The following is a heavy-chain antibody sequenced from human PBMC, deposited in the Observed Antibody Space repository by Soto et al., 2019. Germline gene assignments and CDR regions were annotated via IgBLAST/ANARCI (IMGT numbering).Heavy chain of an antibody. Sequence: GGSLRLSCAASGFTFSSYSMSWCRQAPWKWLEWVSAISGSGGSTYYADSVKGRFTISRDNSKNTLYLQMNSLRAEDTAVYYCAKDLSPYDYVWGSYGYWGQGTLVTVSS. CDR1: GFTFSSYS. CDR2: ISGSGGST. V-gene: IGHV3-23*01. CDR3: AKDLSPYDYVWGSYGY. J-gene: IGHJ4*02. D-gene: IGHD3-16*01.